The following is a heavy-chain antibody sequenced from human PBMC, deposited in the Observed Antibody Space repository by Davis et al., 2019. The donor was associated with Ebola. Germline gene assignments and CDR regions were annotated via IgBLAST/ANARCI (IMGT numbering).Heavy chain of an antibody. CDR3: ARIKYGGDC. J-gene: IGHJ4*02. CDR2: INQDASHK. CDR1: GFPFSTSW. V-gene: IGHV3-74*01. D-gene: IGHD2-2*01. Sequence: GESLNISCAASGFPFSTSWIHWVRQAPGKGLVWVSRINQDASHKNYADSVKGRFTISRDNAKNMAYLQMNSLGAEDTTIYYCARIKYGGDCWGEGTRVTVSS.